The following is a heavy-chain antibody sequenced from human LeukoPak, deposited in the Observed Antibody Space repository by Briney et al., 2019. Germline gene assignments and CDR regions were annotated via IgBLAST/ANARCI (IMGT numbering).Heavy chain of an antibody. CDR2: ISPDGSAT. Sequence: GRSLRLSCAASGFTFSSYGMHWVRQAPGKGLVWVSRISPDGSATGYADSVRGRFTISRDNAKNTLYLQMNSLRAEGTAVYYCTRDFDAATGYWGQGTLVTVSS. D-gene: IGHD3-9*01. CDR1: GFTFSSYG. V-gene: IGHV3-74*01. CDR3: TRDFDAATGY. J-gene: IGHJ4*02.